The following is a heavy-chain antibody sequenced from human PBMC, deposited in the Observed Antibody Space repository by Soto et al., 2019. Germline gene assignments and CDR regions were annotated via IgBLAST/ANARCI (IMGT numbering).Heavy chain of an antibody. D-gene: IGHD1-1*01. J-gene: IGHJ4*02. CDR2: IDDRRDTT. V-gene: IGHV3-23*01. CDR1: GFSISSNA. CDR3: AKDKPGTTSFDY. Sequence: GSLRLSCVASGFSISSNAMYWVRQAPGKGLVWVAGIDDRRDTTHYADSVKGLFTISRDTSKNTLYLQLNTLRADDTAVYYCAKDKPGTTSFDYWGQGTLVTVSS.